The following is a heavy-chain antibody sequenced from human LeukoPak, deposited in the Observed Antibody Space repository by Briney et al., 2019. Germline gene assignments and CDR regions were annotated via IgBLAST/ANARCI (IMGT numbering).Heavy chain of an antibody. CDR3: RRDYYGSPDY. Sequence: ASVKVSCKPSGYTFTTYNMHWVRQAPGQRPEWMGWINTDNGATKYSQDFQGRVTITRDTSATTAYMELSNLRSDDMAVYYCRRDYYGSPDYWGQGTLVTVSS. CDR2: INTDNGAT. D-gene: IGHD3-10*01. CDR1: GYTFTTYN. V-gene: IGHV1-3*03. J-gene: IGHJ4*02.